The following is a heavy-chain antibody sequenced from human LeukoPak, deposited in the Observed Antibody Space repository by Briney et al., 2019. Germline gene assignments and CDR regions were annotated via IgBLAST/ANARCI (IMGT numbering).Heavy chain of an antibody. CDR3: ARDNWNDAGNWFDP. D-gene: IGHD1-20*01. V-gene: IGHV4-30-2*01. CDR1: GDSISSGGYY. J-gene: IGHJ5*02. Sequence: PSQTLSLTCTVSGDSISSGGYYWSWIRQPPGKGLEWIGYIFHSGSTYYNPSLKSRVTISVDRSKNQFSLKLSSVTAADTAVYYCARDNWNDAGNWFDPWGQGTLVTVSS. CDR2: IFHSGST.